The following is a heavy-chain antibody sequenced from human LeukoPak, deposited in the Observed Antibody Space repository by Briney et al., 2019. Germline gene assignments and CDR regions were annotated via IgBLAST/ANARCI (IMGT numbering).Heavy chain of an antibody. CDR2: IYHSGST. V-gene: IGHV4-38-2*02. D-gene: IGHD3-3*01. CDR1: GYSNSNGYD. CDR3: AGVFRFLEWLPFDY. J-gene: IGHJ4*02. Sequence: PSETLSLTCTVSGYSNSNGYDWGWIRQPPGKGLEWIGSIYHSGSTYYNPSLKSRVTISVDTSKNQFSLELSSVTAADTAVYYCAGVFRFLEWLPFDYWGQGTLVT.